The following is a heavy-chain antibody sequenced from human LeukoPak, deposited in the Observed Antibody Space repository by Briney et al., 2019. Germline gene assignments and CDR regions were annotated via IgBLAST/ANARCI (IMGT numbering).Heavy chain of an antibody. Sequence: GGSLRLSCAASGFTFSSYGMHWVRQAPGKGLEWVAFMRYDGSNKYYADSVKGRFTISRDNSKNTLYLQMNSLRAEDTAVYYCARDRGDSYGSTTYYFDYWGQGTLVTVSS. CDR3: ARDRGDSYGSTTYYFDY. V-gene: IGHV3-30*02. CDR2: MRYDGSNK. CDR1: GFTFSSYG. J-gene: IGHJ4*02. D-gene: IGHD5-18*01.